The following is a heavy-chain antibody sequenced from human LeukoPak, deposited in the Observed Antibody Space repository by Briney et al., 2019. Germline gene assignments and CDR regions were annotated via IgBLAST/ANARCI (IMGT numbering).Heavy chain of an antibody. D-gene: IGHD2-21*02. V-gene: IGHV4-38-2*02. Sequence: SETLSLTCTVSGYFIGSGYYWGWIRQPPGKGLEWIGTIRHSGTTYYNPSLKSRVTISIDSSKNQFSLEVTSVTAADTAIYYCARAFCGGDCEFDSWGQGTLVTVSS. J-gene: IGHJ4*02. CDR2: IRHSGTT. CDR3: ARAFCGGDCEFDS. CDR1: GYFIGSGYY.